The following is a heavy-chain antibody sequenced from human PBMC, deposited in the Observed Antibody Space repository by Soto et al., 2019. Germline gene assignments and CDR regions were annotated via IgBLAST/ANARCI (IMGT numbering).Heavy chain of an antibody. Sequence: QVVLQESGPGLVKPSETLSLTCSVSGRSITSYYWSWVRQPPGKGLEWIGYIYDNGITSQNPSLKSRVTMSADTSQNQFSLKLTSVTCADTAVYYCARTYDSNGYANEFDSWVQGILVTVTS. CDR2: IYDNGIT. CDR1: GRSITSYY. J-gene: IGHJ4*02. CDR3: ARTYDSNGYANEFDS. V-gene: IGHV4-59*12. D-gene: IGHD3-22*01.